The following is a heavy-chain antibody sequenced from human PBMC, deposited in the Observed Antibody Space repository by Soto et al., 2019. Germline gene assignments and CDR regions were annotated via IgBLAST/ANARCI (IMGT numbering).Heavy chain of an antibody. CDR2: IIPIFGTA. CDR3: ARVRHPGNGVFDP. D-gene: IGHD1-1*01. V-gene: IGHV1-69*13. Sequence: GASVKVSCKASGGTFSSYAISWVRQAPGQGLELMGGIIPIFGTANYAQKFQGRVTITADESTSTAYMELSSLRSEDTAVYYCARVRHPGNGVFDPWGQGTLVTVYS. CDR1: GGTFSSYA. J-gene: IGHJ5*02.